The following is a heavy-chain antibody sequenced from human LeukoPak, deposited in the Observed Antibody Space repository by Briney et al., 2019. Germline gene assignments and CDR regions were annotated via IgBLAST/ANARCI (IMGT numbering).Heavy chain of an antibody. D-gene: IGHD6-19*01. Sequence: SVKVSCKASGGTFISYAISWVRQAPGQGLEWMGGIIPIFGTANYAQKFQGRVTITADESTSTAYMELSSLRSEDTAVYYCARLQYGGAVAGWYFDLWGRGTLVTVSS. V-gene: IGHV1-69*13. CDR1: GGTFISYA. CDR3: ARLQYGGAVAGWYFDL. CDR2: IIPIFGTA. J-gene: IGHJ2*01.